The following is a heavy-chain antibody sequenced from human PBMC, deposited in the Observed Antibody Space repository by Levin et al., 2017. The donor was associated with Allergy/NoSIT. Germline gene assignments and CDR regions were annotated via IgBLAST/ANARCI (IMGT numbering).Heavy chain of an antibody. CDR3: ARVGTSGSFDY. J-gene: IGHJ4*02. CDR2: ISYDVDNT. D-gene: IGHD3-10*01. Sequence: LPGGSLRLSCVASGFTLSSFSMHWVRQAPGRGLEYVSAISYDVDNTYYADSVKGRFTISRDSSKNTLYLQMGSLTAEDMAVYYCARVGTSGSFDYWGQGTLVTVSS. CDR1: GFTLSSFS. V-gene: IGHV3-64*02.